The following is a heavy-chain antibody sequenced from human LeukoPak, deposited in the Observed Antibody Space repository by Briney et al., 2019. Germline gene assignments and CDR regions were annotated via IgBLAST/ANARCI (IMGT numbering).Heavy chain of an antibody. J-gene: IGHJ5*02. CDR3: AREGWLQPNWFDP. CDR2: INHSGST. D-gene: IGHD5-24*01. Sequence: SETLSLTCAVYGGSFRGYYWSWIRQPPGKGLEWIGEINHSGSTNYNPSLKSRVTISVDTSKNQFSLKLSSVTAADTAVYYCAREGWLQPNWFDPWGQGTLVTVSS. V-gene: IGHV4-34*01. CDR1: GGSFRGYY.